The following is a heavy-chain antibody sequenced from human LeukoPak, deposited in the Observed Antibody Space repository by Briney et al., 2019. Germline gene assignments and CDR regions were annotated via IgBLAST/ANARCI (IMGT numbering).Heavy chain of an antibody. CDR1: GGSFSGYY. J-gene: IGHJ4*02. CDR3: AIEAAAGNYFDY. CDR2: INHSGST. Sequence: TSETLSLTCAVYGGSFSGYYWSWIRQPPGKGLEWIGEINHSGSTNYNPSLKSRVTISVDTSKNQFSLKLSSVTAADTAVYYCAIEAAAGNYFDYWGQGTLVIVSS. D-gene: IGHD6-13*01. V-gene: IGHV4-34*01.